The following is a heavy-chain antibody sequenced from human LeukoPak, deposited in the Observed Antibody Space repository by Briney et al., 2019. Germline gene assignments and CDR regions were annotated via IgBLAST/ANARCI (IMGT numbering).Heavy chain of an antibody. CDR3: ARVPAEYSSSY. CDR2: IGGLGIKT. V-gene: IGHV3-23*01. J-gene: IGHJ4*02. CDR1: GFTFRSYA. Sequence: PGGSLRLSCAASGFTFRSYAMSWVRQAPGKGLEWVSTIGGLGIKTYFADSVKGRFTISRDNSKNTLYLQMNSLRAEDTAVYYCARVPAEYSSSYWGQGTLVTVSS. D-gene: IGHD6-6*01.